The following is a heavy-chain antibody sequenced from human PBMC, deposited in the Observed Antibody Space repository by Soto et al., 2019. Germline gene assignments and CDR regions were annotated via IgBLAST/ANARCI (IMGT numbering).Heavy chain of an antibody. D-gene: IGHD3-10*01. V-gene: IGHV4-39*01. CDR3: ATVWLGESQH. Sequence: QLQLQESGPGLVKPSETLSLTCTVSGGSISSSSYSWGRIRQPPGKGLEWIGSIYYSGSTYYNPSLKRRVTIPADTSKTQFSLKLSSVTAADTAVYYCATVWLGESQHWGQGTLVPVS. CDR2: IYYSGST. J-gene: IGHJ1*01. CDR1: GGSISSSSYS.